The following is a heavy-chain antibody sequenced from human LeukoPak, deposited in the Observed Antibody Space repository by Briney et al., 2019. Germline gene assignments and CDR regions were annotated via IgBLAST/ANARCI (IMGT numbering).Heavy chain of an antibody. CDR1: GYTLPELS. J-gene: IGHJ4*02. D-gene: IGHD3-10*01. Sequence: ASVKVSCKVSGYTLPELSMHWLRQAPGKGLAWMGGFDPEDGETIYAQEFQGRVTRTEDTSTDTAYMELSSLRSEDTAVYYCGTGGAMVRGVIVREYYLDYWGQGTLVTVSS. V-gene: IGHV1-24*01. CDR3: GTGGAMVRGVIVREYYLDY. CDR2: FDPEDGET.